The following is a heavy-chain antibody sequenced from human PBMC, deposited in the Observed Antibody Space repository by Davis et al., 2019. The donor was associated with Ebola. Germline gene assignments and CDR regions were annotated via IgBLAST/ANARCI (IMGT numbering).Heavy chain of an antibody. CDR1: GYTFASYG. V-gene: IGHV1-18*01. Sequence: ASVKVSCKTYGYTFASYGINWVRQAPGQGLEWMGWITAYNGYTKYAQHFEGRVTLTTDTFTSTAYMELKRLRSDDTAVYYCARGPLDYGEYSGWGMDVWGQGTAVTVSS. J-gene: IGHJ6*02. D-gene: IGHD4-17*01. CDR3: ARGPLDYGEYSGWGMDV. CDR2: ITAYNGYT.